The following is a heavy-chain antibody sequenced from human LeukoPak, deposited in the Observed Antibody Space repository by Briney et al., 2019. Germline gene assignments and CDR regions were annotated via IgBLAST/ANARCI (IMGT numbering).Heavy chain of an antibody. CDR3: ARAGGGYRYGYYYHFYMDV. D-gene: IGHD5-18*01. CDR2: LYSGGSA. J-gene: IGHJ6*03. CDR1: GFNVSRNY. Sequence: GGSLRLSCAASGFNVSRNYMSWVRQAPGKGLEWVSLLYSGGSAFHADSVKGRFTIPRDNSKNTLYLQLNSLRAEDTAVYYCARAGGGYRYGYYYHFYMDVWGKGTTVTVSS. V-gene: IGHV3-53*01.